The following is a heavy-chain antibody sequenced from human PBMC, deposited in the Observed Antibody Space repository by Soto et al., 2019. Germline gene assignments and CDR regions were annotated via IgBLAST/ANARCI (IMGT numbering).Heavy chain of an antibody. J-gene: IGHJ4*02. CDR2: IKDNGSEK. CDR1: GFIFSRTW. CDR3: VTEAEVAVVATAFDS. D-gene: IGHD1-26*01. Sequence: EARLVESGGKLVQSGGSLRLSCRGSGFIFSRTWMSWVRQPPGKGLQWVANIKDNGSEKNYVASVKGRFTISRDNARNSLYLQMNRLRAEDTAIYYCVTEAEVAVVATAFDSWGQGTRVTVSS. V-gene: IGHV3-7*01.